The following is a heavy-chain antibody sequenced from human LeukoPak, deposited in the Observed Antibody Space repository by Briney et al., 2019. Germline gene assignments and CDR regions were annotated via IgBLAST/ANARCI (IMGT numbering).Heavy chain of an antibody. D-gene: IGHD3-10*01. CDR1: GGSISSGDYY. CDR3: ASLTDKEFLDP. J-gene: IGHJ5*02. Sequence: PSETLSLTCTVSGGSISSGDYYWSWIRQPPGKGLEWIGYIYYSGSTYYNPSLKSRVTISVDTSKNQFSLKLSSVTAADTAVYYCASLTDKEFLDPWGQGTLVAVSS. V-gene: IGHV4-30-4*08. CDR2: IYYSGST.